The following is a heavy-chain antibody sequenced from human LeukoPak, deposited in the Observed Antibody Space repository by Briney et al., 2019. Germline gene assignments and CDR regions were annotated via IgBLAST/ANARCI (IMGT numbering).Heavy chain of an antibody. CDR3: AKDVKAGSGDYYFDY. D-gene: IGHD3-3*01. V-gene: IGHV3-23*01. CDR2: VSVSGGST. J-gene: IGHJ4*02. CDR1: GFTFSRYA. Sequence: GGSLRLSCAASGFTFSRYALNRARQAPGKGLEWVSTVSVSGGSTYYADSVKGRFTISRDNSENTLYLQMNSLRAEDTAVYYCAKDVKAGSGDYYFDYWGQGTLVTVSS.